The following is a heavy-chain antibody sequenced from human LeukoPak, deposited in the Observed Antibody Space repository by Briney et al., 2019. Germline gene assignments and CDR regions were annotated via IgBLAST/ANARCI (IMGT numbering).Heavy chain of an antibody. V-gene: IGHV1-46*01. D-gene: IGHD2-15*01. J-gene: IGHJ4*02. CDR3: ARSSDQDIVVVVADYYFDY. CDR2: IYPRDGST. Sequence: ASVKVSCKASGYTFTSNYIHWVRQAPGQGLEWMGMIYPRDGSTSYAQKFQGRVTMTRDTSTSTVYMELSSLRSEDTAVYYCARSSDQDIVVVVADYYFDYWGQGTLVTVSS. CDR1: GYTFTSNY.